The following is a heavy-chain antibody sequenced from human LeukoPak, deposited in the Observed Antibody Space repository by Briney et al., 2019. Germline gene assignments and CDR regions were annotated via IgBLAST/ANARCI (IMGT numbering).Heavy chain of an antibody. V-gene: IGHV1-46*01. Sequence: ASVKVSCKASGYTFTSYYMHWVRQAPGQGLEWMGIINPSGGSTSYAQKFQGRVTMTRDMSTSTAYMELSSLRSEDTAVYYCARDVDTANYYMDVWGKGTTVTVSS. CDR1: GYTFTSYY. D-gene: IGHD5-18*01. J-gene: IGHJ6*03. CDR3: ARDVDTANYYMDV. CDR2: INPSGGST.